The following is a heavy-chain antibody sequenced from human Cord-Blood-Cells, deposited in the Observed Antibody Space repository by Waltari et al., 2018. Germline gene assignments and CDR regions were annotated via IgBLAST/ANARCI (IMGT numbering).Heavy chain of an antibody. V-gene: IGHV3-30*18. CDR3: AKDRRGAFDI. J-gene: IGHJ3*02. D-gene: IGHD3-16*01. CDR1: GFTFSSYG. CDR2: ISYDGSNK. Sequence: QVQLVESGGGVVQPGRSLRLSCAAPGFTFSSYGLHWVRQAPGKGLEWVAVISYDGSNKYYADSVKGRFTISRDNSKNTLYLQMNSLRAEDTAVYYCAKDRRGAFDIWGQGTMVTVSS.